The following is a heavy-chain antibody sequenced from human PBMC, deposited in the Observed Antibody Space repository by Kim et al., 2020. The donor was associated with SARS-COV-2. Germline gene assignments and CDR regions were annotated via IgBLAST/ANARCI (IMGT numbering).Heavy chain of an antibody. CDR2: IYSGGST. V-gene: IGHV3-53*01. CDR3: ARDRRGEYCSGGSCYSESYYYGMDV. Sequence: GGSLRLSCAASGFTVSSNYMSWVRQAPGKGLEWVSVIYSGGSTYYADSVKGRFTISRDNSKNTLYLQMNSLRAEDTAVYYCARDRRGEYCSGGSCYSESYYYGMDVWGQGTTVTVSS. D-gene: IGHD2-15*01. CDR1: GFTVSSNY. J-gene: IGHJ6*02.